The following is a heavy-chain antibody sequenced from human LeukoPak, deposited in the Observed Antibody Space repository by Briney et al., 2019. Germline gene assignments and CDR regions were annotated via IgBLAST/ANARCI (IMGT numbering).Heavy chain of an antibody. CDR2: INHSGST. V-gene: IGHV4-34*01. Sequence: LKPSETLSLTCAVYGGSFSGYYWSWIRQPPGKGLEWIGEINHSGSTNYNPSLKSRVTISADTSKNQFSLKLSSVTAADTAVYYCARYSGTQDWFDPWGQGTLVTVSS. D-gene: IGHD1-26*01. J-gene: IGHJ5*02. CDR1: GGSFSGYY. CDR3: ARYSGTQDWFDP.